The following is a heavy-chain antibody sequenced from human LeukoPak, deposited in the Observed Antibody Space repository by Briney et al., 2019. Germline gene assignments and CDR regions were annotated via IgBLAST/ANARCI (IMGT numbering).Heavy chain of an antibody. CDR1: GFTFSSYN. Sequence: PGGSLRLSCAASGFTFSSYNMNWVRQAPGKGLEWVSSISSSSDYIYYADSVKGRFTTSRDNAKNSLYLQMKSLRAEDTAVYYCARGKTSQNIVTRKTYNWFDPWGQGTLVTVSS. V-gene: IGHV3-21*01. J-gene: IGHJ5*02. CDR3: ARGKTSQNIVTRKTYNWFDP. D-gene: IGHD2/OR15-2a*01. CDR2: ISSSSDYI.